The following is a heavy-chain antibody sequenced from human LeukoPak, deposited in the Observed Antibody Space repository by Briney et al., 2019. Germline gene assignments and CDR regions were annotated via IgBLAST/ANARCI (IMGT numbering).Heavy chain of an antibody. CDR2: ISRSSSYI. CDR1: GFTFSTYS. D-gene: IGHD3-3*01. V-gene: IGHV3-21*01. Sequence: GGSLRLSCAASGFTFSTYSMNWVRQAPGKGLEWVSSISRSSSYIYYADSVKGRFTISRDNAKNSLYLQMNSLRAEDTAVYYCASVNFWSGPLWGQGTLVTVSS. CDR3: ASVNFWSGPL. J-gene: IGHJ4*02.